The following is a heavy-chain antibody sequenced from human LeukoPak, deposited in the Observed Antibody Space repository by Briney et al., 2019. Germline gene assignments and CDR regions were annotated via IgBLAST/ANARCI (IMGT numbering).Heavy chain of an antibody. CDR1: DDSISSSSSY. V-gene: IGHV4-39*01. CDR2: IYHIGNT. J-gene: IGHJ4*02. D-gene: IGHD3-3*01. CDR3: ARGVILRFLEWSDGFDY. Sequence: SETLSLTCTVSDDSISSSSSYWGWIRQPPGKGLEWIGAIYHIGNTFYNPSLKSRVTISVDTSKSQFSLKLSSVTAADTAVYYCARGVILRFLEWSDGFDYWGQGTLVTVSS.